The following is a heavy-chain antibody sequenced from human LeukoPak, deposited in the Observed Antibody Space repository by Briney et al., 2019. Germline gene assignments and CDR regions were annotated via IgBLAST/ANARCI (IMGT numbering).Heavy chain of an antibody. CDR3: ARIVECSGYDSFGMDV. J-gene: IGHJ6*02. CDR2: ISSSSSYI. V-gene: IGHV3-21*01. D-gene: IGHD5-12*01. Sequence: PGGSLRLSCAASGFTFSSYSMNWVRQAPGKGLEWVSSISSSSSYIYYADSVKGRFTISRDNAKNSLYLQMNSLRAEDTAVYYCARIVECSGYDSFGMDVWGQGTTVTVSS. CDR1: GFTFSSYS.